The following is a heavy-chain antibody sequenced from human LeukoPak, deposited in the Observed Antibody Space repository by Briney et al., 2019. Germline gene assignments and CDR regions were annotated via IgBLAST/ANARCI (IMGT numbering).Heavy chain of an antibody. J-gene: IGHJ4*02. CDR2: ISYDGSNK. CDR1: GFTFSSYA. Sequence: GGSLRLSCAASGFTFSSYAMHWVRQAPGKGLEWVAVISYDGSNKYYADSVKGRFTISRDNSKNTLYLQMNSLRAEDTAVYYCARGDYAFDYWGQGTLVTVSS. D-gene: IGHD4-17*01. V-gene: IGHV3-30*04. CDR3: ARGDYAFDY.